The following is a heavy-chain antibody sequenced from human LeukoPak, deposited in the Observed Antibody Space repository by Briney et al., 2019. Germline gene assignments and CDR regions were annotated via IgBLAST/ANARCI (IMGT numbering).Heavy chain of an antibody. CDR3: ARDRGDSSGYRRESDY. V-gene: IGHV3-53*01. D-gene: IGHD3-22*01. Sequence: GGSLRLSCAASGFTVSNNYMSWVRQAPGKGLEWVSVIFSGGYTYYADSVKGRFIISRDNSKNTLYLQMNSLRAEDTAVYYCARDRGDSSGYRRESDYWGQGTLVTVS. J-gene: IGHJ4*02. CDR1: GFTVSNNY. CDR2: IFSGGYT.